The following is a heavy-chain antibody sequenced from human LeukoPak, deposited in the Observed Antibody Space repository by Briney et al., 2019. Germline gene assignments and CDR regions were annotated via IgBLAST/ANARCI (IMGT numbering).Heavy chain of an antibody. V-gene: IGHV3-33*01. D-gene: IGHD6-6*01. CDR3: ARDGRFDCSSSSYLDY. CDR2: IWYDESNK. CDR1: GFTFSSYG. J-gene: IGHJ4*02. Sequence: PGGSLRLSCAASGFTFSSYGMHWVRQAPGKGLEWVAVIWYDESNKYYADSVKGRFTISRDNSKNTLYLQMNSLRAEDTAVYYCARDGRFDCSSSSYLDYWGQGTLVTVSS.